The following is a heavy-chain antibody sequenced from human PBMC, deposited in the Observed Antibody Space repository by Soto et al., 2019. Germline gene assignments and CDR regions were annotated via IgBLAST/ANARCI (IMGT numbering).Heavy chain of an antibody. CDR2: IYYSGST. CDR1: GGSISRSTYY. Sequence: SETLSLTCTVSGGSISRSTYYWGWIRQPPGKGLEWIGSIYYSGSTYYRPSLKSRVTISVDTSKNQFSLKLSSVTAADTAVYYCARQVPAAIRLGWFDPWGQGTLVTVS. V-gene: IGHV4-39*01. J-gene: IGHJ5*02. CDR3: ARQVPAAIRLGWFDP. D-gene: IGHD2-2*02.